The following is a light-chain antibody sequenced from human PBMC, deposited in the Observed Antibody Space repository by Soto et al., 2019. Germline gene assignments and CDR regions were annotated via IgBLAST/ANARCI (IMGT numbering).Light chain of an antibody. V-gene: IGKV3-11*01. J-gene: IGKJ5*01. CDR2: DAS. Sequence: EIVLSQSPATLSLSPGERATLSCRSSQSVSSNLAWYQQKPGQAPRLLIYDASNRATGIPARFSGSGSGTDFTLTISSLEPEDFAVYYCQQRSNWPPLTFGRGTRLEIK. CDR1: QSVSSN. CDR3: QQRSNWPPLT.